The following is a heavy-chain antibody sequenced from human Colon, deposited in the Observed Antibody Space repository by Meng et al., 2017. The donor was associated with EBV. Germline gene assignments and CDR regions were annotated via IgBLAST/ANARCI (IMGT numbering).Heavy chain of an antibody. CDR3: ARNYYFDY. CDR2: IYYTGST. J-gene: IGHJ4*02. Sequence: QLQSQVSGPRPLKPSQTLSLISTVSGGSINSADYYCSWIRQPAGKCLEWIGYIYYTGSTYYHPSLKSLVTISMDTSKNHFSLRLSSVTAADTAVYYCARNYYFDYWGQGTLVTVSS. V-gene: IGHV4-30-4*01. CDR1: GGSINSADYY.